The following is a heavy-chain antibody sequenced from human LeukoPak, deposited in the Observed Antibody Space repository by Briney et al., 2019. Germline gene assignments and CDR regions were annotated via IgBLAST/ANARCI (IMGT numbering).Heavy chain of an antibody. CDR2: IYNSGST. Sequence: SETLSLTCTVSGGSISIYSGSWIRQPPGKGLEWIGYIYNSGSTNYNPSLKSRVTISVDTSKNQFSLKLSSVTAADTAVYYCATMSIAAGNDYWGQGTLVTVSS. CDR1: GGSISIYS. CDR3: ATMSIAAGNDY. V-gene: IGHV4-59*08. D-gene: IGHD6-6*01. J-gene: IGHJ4*02.